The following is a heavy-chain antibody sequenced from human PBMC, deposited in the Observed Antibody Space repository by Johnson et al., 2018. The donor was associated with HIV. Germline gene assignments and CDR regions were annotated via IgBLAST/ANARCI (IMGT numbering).Heavy chain of an antibody. CDR3: ARVVRYGFDF. D-gene: IGHD4-17*01. CDR1: GFTVSSNY. Sequence: VQLVESGGGLIQPGGSLRLSCAASGFTVSSNYMSWVRQAPGKGLEWVSSIYSGGSTYYADSVRGRFIISRDNSKDTLYLQMNSLRDEDTAVYYCARVVRYGFDFWGQGTMVTVSS. CDR2: IYSGGST. J-gene: IGHJ3*01. V-gene: IGHV3-53*01.